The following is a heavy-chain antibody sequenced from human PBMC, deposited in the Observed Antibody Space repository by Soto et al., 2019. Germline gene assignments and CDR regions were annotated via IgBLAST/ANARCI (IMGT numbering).Heavy chain of an antibody. CDR2: IYYSGST. D-gene: IGHD3-16*01. J-gene: IGHJ3*02. CDR3: ARRSDYVWGSDAFDI. V-gene: IGHV4-30-4*01. CDR1: GGSISSGDYY. Sequence: PSETLSLTCTVSGGSISSGDYYWSWLRQPPGKGLEWIGYIYYSGSTYYNPSLKSRVTISVDTSKNQFSLKLSSVTAADTAVYYCARRSDYVWGSDAFDIWGQGTMVTVSS.